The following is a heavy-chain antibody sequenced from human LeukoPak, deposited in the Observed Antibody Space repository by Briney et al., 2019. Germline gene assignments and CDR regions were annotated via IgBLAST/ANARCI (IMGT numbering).Heavy chain of an antibody. CDR2: ISGSGANT. V-gene: IGHV3-23*01. CDR3: AKDCKSYYYYYHGMDV. CDR1: GSTFSSYA. Sequence: GGSLRLSCAASGSTFSSYAMSGVRQAPGKGLEWVSAISGSGANTYYADSVKGRFTISRDNSKNTLYLQMKSLRAEDTAEYYCAKDCKSYYYYYHGMDVWGQGTTVTVSS. J-gene: IGHJ6*02. D-gene: IGHD2/OR15-2a*01.